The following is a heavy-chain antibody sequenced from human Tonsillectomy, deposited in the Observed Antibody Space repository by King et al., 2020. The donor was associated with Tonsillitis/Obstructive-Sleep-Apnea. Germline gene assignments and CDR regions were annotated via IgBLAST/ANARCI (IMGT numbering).Heavy chain of an antibody. CDR1: GYTFTDYY. Sequence: QLVQSGAEVKKPGASVKVSWKASGYTFTDYYIQWVRQAPGQGLEWMGIINPSGGSTSYARKFQGRVTITRDTSTSTVYMDLSSLRSEDTAVYYCARLRCTGGACYLNFDYWGQGTLVTVSS. CDR2: INPSGGST. CDR3: ARLRCTGGACYLNFDY. J-gene: IGHJ4*02. D-gene: IGHD2-8*02. V-gene: IGHV1-46*01.